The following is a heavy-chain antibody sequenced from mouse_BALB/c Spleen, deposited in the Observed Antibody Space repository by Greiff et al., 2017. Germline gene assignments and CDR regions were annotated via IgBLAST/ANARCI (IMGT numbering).Heavy chain of an antibody. CDR1: GFTFSSYA. CDR2: ISSGGGYT. J-gene: IGHJ3*01. D-gene: IGHD1-2*01. CDR3: ARETNYYGYGWCAN. V-gene: IGHV5-9-3*01. Sequence: EVKLVESGGGLVKPGGSLKLSCAASGFTFSSYAMSWVRQTPEKRLEWVATISSGGGYTYYPDSVKGRFTISRDNAKNTLYLQMGSLRSEDTAMYYCARETNYYGYGWCANGGKGTLVTVPA.